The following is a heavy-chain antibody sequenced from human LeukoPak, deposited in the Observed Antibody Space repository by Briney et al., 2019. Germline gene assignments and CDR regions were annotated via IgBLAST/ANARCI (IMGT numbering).Heavy chain of an antibody. Sequence: ASVKVSCTASGYTFTGYYMHWVRQAPGQGLEWMGWINPNSGGTNYAQKFQGRVTMTRDTSISTAYMELKSRRSDDTAVYYCARGGHRRYYYTSGSAFGPWGQGTLVTVSS. V-gene: IGHV1-2*02. D-gene: IGHD3-10*01. CDR1: GYTFTGYY. CDR2: INPNSGGT. CDR3: ARGGHRRYYYTSGSAFGP. J-gene: IGHJ5*02.